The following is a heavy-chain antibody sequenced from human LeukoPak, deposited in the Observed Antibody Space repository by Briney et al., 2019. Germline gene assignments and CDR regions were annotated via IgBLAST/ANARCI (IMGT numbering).Heavy chain of an antibody. CDR1: GFTFTSSA. CDR3: AANTPRVVREDAFDI. J-gene: IGHJ3*02. D-gene: IGHD2-21*01. Sequence: VASVKVSCKASGFTFTSSAMQWVRQARGQRLEWIGWIVVGSGNTNYAQKFQERITITRDMSTSTAYMELSSLRSEDTAVYYCAANTPRVVREDAFDIWGQGTMVTVSS. CDR2: IVVGSGNT. V-gene: IGHV1-58*02.